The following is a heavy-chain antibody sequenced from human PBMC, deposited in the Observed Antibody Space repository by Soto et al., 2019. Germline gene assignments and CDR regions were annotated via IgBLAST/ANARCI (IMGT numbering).Heavy chain of an antibody. Sequence: VQLVESGGGLVQPGGSLRLSCAASVFTFSSYWMSWVRQAPGKGLAWVANIKQDGSEKYYVDSVKGRFTISRDNAKNSLYLQMNSLRAEDTAVYYCARDLIVVPAAMESPCFDYWGQGTLVTVSS. V-gene: IGHV3-7*01. J-gene: IGHJ4*01. D-gene: IGHD2-2*01. CDR1: VFTFSSYW. CDR3: ARDLIVVPAAMESPCFDY. CDR2: IKQDGSEK.